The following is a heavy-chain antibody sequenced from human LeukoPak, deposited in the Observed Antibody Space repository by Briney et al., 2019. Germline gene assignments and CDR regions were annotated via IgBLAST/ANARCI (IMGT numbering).Heavy chain of an antibody. J-gene: IGHJ6*01. V-gene: IGHV4-34*01. CDR2: INHSGST. CDR1: GGSFSAYY. D-gene: IGHD6-19*01. Sequence: SETLSLTCAVYGGSFSAYYWSWVRQPPGKGLEWIGEINHSGSTNYNPSLKSRVTMSVDTSKNQFSLKLSSVTAADTAVYYCARDQGRSRRYSSGWEDYYYYG. CDR3: ARDQGRSRRYSSGWEDYYYYG.